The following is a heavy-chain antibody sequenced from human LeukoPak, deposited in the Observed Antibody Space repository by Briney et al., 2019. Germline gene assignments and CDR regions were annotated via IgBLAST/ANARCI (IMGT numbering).Heavy chain of an antibody. CDR3: ARDSDYGDYIPYFDY. V-gene: IGHV4-4*07. Sequence: SETLSLTCSVSGVSISTYYWIWIRQPAGKGLEWIGRIYTSGSTNYNPSLKSRVTMSVDTSKNQFSLKLSSVTAADTAVYYCARDSDYGDYIPYFDYWGQGTLVTVSS. CDR1: GVSISTYY. J-gene: IGHJ4*02. D-gene: IGHD4-17*01. CDR2: IYTSGST.